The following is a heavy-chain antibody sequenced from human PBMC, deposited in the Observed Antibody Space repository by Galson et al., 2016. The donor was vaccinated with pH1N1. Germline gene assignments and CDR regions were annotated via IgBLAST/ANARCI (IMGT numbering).Heavy chain of an antibody. Sequence: ETLSLTCAVSGGPISSRNWWSWVRQPPGQGLEWPGEIYHIGGTNYNPSLKIRVTISLAKSKNHFTLNLASVTAADTAVYSCARDGGDYGGAGQYKFFDTWGQGTLVTVSS. D-gene: IGHD4-23*01. V-gene: IGHV4-4*01. J-gene: IGHJ5*02. CDR3: ARDGGDYGGAGQYKFFDT. CDR1: GGPISSRNW. CDR2: IYHIGGT.